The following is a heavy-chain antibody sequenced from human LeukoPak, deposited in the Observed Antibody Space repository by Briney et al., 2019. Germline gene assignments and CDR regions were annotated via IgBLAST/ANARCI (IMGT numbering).Heavy chain of an antibody. CDR3: ARDPSNGGYYFDY. V-gene: IGHV3-30*04. Sequence: GRSLRLSCAASGFTFSNYALHWVRQAPGKGLEWVAVISFDGSNKYYADSVKGRFTISRDNSKNTLYLQMNSLRAEDTAVYFCARDPSNGGYYFDYWGQGTLVTVSS. CDR2: ISFDGSNK. D-gene: IGHD4-23*01. CDR1: GFTFSNYA. J-gene: IGHJ4*02.